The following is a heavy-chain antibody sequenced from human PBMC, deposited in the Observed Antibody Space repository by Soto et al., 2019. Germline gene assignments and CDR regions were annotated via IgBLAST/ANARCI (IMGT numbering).Heavy chain of an antibody. Sequence: GESLKISCKGSGYSFTSYWIGWVRQMPGKGLEWMGIIYPGDSDTRYSPSFQGQVTISADKSISTAYLQWSSLKASDTAMYYCARGGYSYGYDYYYYGMDVWGQGTTVTVSS. CDR2: IYPGDSDT. CDR1: GYSFTSYW. D-gene: IGHD5-18*01. J-gene: IGHJ6*02. V-gene: IGHV5-51*03. CDR3: ARGGYSYGYDYYYYGMDV.